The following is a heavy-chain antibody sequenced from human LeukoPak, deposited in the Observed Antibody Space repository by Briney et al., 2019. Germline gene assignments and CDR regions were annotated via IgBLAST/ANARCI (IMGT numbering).Heavy chain of an antibody. CDR1: GGSFSGYY. Sequence: SETLSLTCAVYGGSFSGYYWSWLRQPPGKGLEWIGEINHSGSTNYNPSLKSRVTISVDTSKNQFSLKLSSVTAADTAVYYCARGPRITIFGVVIPHPMDVWGKGTTVTVSS. D-gene: IGHD3-3*01. CDR2: INHSGST. CDR3: ARGPRITIFGVVIPHPMDV. V-gene: IGHV4-34*01. J-gene: IGHJ6*03.